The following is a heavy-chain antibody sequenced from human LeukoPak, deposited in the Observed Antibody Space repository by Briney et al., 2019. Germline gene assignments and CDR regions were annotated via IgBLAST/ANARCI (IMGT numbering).Heavy chain of an antibody. CDR2: IYYSGST. V-gene: IGHV4-30-4*01. Sequence: SETLSLTCTVPGGSISSGDYYWSWIRQPPGKGLEWIGYIYYSGSTYYNPSLKSRVTISVDTSKNQFSLKLSSVTAVDTAVYYCARTPGDTAMVPPNYFDYWGQGTLVTASS. J-gene: IGHJ4*02. CDR1: GGSISSGDYY. CDR3: ARTPGDTAMVPPNYFDY. D-gene: IGHD5-18*01.